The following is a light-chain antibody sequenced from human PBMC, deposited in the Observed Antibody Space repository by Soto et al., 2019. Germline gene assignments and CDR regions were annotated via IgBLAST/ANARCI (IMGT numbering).Light chain of an antibody. V-gene: IGKV3-11*01. CDR3: AQRVWPWT. Sequence: EIVLTQSPATLSLSPGERATLSCRASQSVSSQLAWYQHKPGQAPRLLIYDASNRATGIPDRFSGRGSGTDFNLPISSLEPEDFAVYYCAQRVWPWTVGQGTKGDIK. CDR2: DAS. J-gene: IGKJ1*01. CDR1: QSVSSQ.